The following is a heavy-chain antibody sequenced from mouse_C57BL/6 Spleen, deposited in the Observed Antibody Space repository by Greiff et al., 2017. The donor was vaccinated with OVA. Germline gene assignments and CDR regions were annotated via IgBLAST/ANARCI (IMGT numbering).Heavy chain of an antibody. CDR1: GYTFTSYW. J-gene: IGHJ2*01. CDR3: ARRTENYYGSSFDD. D-gene: IGHD1-1*01. Sequence: VQLQQPGAELVKPGASVKLSCKASGYTFTSYWMQWVKQRPGQGLEWLGEIDPSDSYTNYNQKFKGKATLTVDTSSSTAYMQLSSLTSEDSAVYYCARRTENYYGSSFDDWGQGTTLTVSS. CDR2: IDPSDSYT. V-gene: IGHV1-50*01.